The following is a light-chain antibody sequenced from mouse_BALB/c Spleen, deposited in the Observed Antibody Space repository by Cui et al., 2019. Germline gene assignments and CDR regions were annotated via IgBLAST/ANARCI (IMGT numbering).Light chain of an antibody. J-gene: IGKJ2*01. Sequence: GVPARFSGSGSGTSYSLAISSMEAEDAATYYCQQYHSYPPYTFGGGTKLEIK. CDR3: QQYHSYPPYT. V-gene: IGKV4-61*01.